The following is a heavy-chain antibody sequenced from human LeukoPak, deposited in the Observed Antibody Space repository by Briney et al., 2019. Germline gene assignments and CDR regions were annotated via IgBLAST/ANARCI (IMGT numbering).Heavy chain of an antibody. D-gene: IGHD2/OR15-2a*01. J-gene: IGHJ3*01. CDR3: ARHGNIVILPTTSKAFDV. V-gene: IGHV4-34*01. Sequence: SETLSLTCAVYGGSFSGYYWSWIRQPPGKGLEWIWEINHSGSTNYNPSLKSRVTISVDTSKNQFSLKLSSVTAADTAVYYCARHGNIVILPTTSKAFDVWGQGTMVTVSS. CDR1: GGSFSGYY. CDR2: INHSGST.